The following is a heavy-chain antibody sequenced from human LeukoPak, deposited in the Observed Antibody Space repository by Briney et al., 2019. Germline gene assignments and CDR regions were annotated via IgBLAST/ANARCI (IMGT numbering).Heavy chain of an antibody. V-gene: IGHV5-51*01. CDR1: GYSFTSYW. D-gene: IGHD2-2*01. J-gene: IGHJ3*02. CDR2: IYPGDSDT. CDR3: ARLLGYCSSTSCQPDASDI. Sequence: GESLKISCKGSGYSFTSYWIGWVRQMPGKGLEWMGIIYPGDSDTRYSPSFQGQVTISADKSISTAYLQWSSLKASDTAMYYCARLLGYCSSTSCQPDASDIWGQGTMVTVSS.